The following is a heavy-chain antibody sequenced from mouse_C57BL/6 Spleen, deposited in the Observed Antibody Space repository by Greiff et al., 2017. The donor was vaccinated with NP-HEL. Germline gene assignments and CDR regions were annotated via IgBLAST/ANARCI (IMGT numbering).Heavy chain of an antibody. CDR3: ASLNWDENYFDY. CDR2: IYPRDGST. J-gene: IGHJ2*01. CDR1: GYTFTDHT. D-gene: IGHD4-1*01. Sequence: VHLVESDAELVKPGASVKISCKVSGYTFTDHTIHWMKQRPEQGLEWIGYIYPRDGSTKYNEKFKGKATLTADKSSSTAYMQLNSLTSEDSAVYFCASLNWDENYFDYWGQGTTLTVSS. V-gene: IGHV1-78*01.